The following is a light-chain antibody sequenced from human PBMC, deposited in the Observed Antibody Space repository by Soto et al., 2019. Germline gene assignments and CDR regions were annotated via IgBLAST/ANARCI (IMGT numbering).Light chain of an antibody. CDR1: SNDVGIYKL. Sequence: QSVLTQPASVSGSPGQSITISCTGTSNDVGIYKLVSWYQQFPGKAPKLMIYEDSRRPSGVSNRFSGSKSGNTASLTISGLQAEDEADYYCCSYAGSHTYVFGSGTKLTVL. V-gene: IGLV2-23*01. CDR3: CSYAGSHTYV. J-gene: IGLJ1*01. CDR2: EDS.